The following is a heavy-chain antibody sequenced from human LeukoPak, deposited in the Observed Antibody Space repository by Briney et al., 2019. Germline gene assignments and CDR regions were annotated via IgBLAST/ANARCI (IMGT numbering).Heavy chain of an antibody. CDR2: IYPGDSDT. CDR1: GYSFTSYW. V-gene: IGHV5-51*01. J-gene: IGHJ4*02. D-gene: IGHD3-22*01. Sequence: GESLQISCKGSGYSFTSYWIGWVRQMPGKGLEWMGIIYPGDSDTRYSPSFQGQVTISADKSISTAYLQWRSLKASDTAMYYCARHPNYYGSSGDYYAPVDYWGQGTLVTVSS. CDR3: ARHPNYYGSSGDYYAPVDY.